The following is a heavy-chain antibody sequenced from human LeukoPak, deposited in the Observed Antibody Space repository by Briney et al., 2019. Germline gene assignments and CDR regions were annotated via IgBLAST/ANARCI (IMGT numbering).Heavy chain of an antibody. V-gene: IGHV4-38-2*02. CDR3: ARVPTVVISKGLDY. Sequence: SETLSLTCTVPGYSISSSGYGGCVRQPPRDGRGWVASIYDSGSTYYIPSLKSRVTISVDTTKNQFSLKLSSVTAADTAVYYCARVPTVVISKGLDYWGQGTLVTVSS. D-gene: IGHD4-23*01. CDR1: GYSISSSGY. CDR2: IYDSGST. J-gene: IGHJ4*02.